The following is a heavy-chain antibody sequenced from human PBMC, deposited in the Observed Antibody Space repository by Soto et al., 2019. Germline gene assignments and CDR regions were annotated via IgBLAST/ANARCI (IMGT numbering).Heavy chain of an antibody. V-gene: IGHV1-69*01. CDR3: AREVSAAKRSYYYYGLDV. D-gene: IGHD2-2*01. CDR1: GDTFTSHA. J-gene: IGHJ6*02. Sequence: QVQLVQSGAEVKKPGSSVKVSCQASGDTFTSHAINWVRQAPGQGLGWMGGIIPIIATANYAQKFQARVTITADESTSTAYMELRSLRSEDTAVYYCAREVSAAKRSYYYYGLDVWGQGTTVTVSS. CDR2: IIPIIATA.